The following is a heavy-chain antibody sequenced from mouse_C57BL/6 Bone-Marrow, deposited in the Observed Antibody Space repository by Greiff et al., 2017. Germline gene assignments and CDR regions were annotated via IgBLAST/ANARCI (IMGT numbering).Heavy chain of an antibody. CDR3: ARRRNYEDY. D-gene: IGHD2-1*01. J-gene: IGHJ2*01. CDR2: ISSGGSYT. Sequence: EVQGVESGGDLVKPGGSLKLSCAASGFTFSSYGMSWVRQTPDKRLEWVATISSGGSYTYYPDSVKGRFTISRDNAKNTPYLQMSSLKSEDTAMYYCARRRNYEDYWGQGTTLTVSS. V-gene: IGHV5-6*01. CDR1: GFTFSSYG.